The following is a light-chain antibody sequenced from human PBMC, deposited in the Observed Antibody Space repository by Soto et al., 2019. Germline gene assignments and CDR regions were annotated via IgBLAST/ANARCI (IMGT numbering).Light chain of an antibody. CDR1: QSVSSY. Sequence: EIALTQSPATLSLSPGERATLSCRASQSVSSYLAWYQQKPGQAPRLLIYDASNRATGIPARFSGSGSGTDFTLTISSLETEDFAVYYCQQRSNWPGTFGQGTKVDIK. CDR3: QQRSNWPGT. CDR2: DAS. J-gene: IGKJ1*01. V-gene: IGKV3-11*01.